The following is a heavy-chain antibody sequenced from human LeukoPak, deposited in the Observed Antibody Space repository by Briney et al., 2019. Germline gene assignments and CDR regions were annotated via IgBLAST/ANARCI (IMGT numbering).Heavy chain of an antibody. J-gene: IGHJ4*02. CDR3: ARRQHDSRGDPGIDY. CDR2: IYYSGST. D-gene: IGHD3-22*01. Sequence: PSETLSLTCTVSGGSISSSSYYWAWIRQPPGKGLEWIGSIYYSGSTYYNPSLKSRVTISVDTSKNQFSLKVSSVTAADTAVYYCARRQHDSRGDPGIDYWGQGTLVTVSS. V-gene: IGHV4-39*01. CDR1: GGSISSSSYY.